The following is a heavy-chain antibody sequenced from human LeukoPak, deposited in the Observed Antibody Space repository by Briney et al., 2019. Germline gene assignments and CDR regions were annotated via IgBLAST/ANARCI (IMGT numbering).Heavy chain of an antibody. J-gene: IGHJ5*02. CDR1: GYTFTGYY. D-gene: IGHD1-26*01. V-gene: IGHV1-2*02. CDR2: IKPSSGGT. Sequence: ASVKVSCKASGYTFTGYYIHWVRQAPGQGLEWMGWIKPSSGGTNYAQNFQGRVTMTRDTSINTAYMELSSLRSEDTAVYYCARDNSVGDVAWWFDPWGQGTLVTVSS. CDR3: ARDNSVGDVAWWFDP.